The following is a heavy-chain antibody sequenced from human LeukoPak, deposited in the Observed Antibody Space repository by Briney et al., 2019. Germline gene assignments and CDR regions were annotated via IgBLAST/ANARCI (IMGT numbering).Heavy chain of an antibody. Sequence: GGSLRLSCAASGFTFSSDWMNWVRQAPGKGLEWVATINQDGGVKYYVDSVKGRFTISRDNAKNSLYLQMNSLRAEDTAVYYCARVGGSYFLDVWGKGTTVTVSS. CDR3: ARVGGSYFLDV. CDR1: GFTFSSDW. CDR2: INQDGGVK. V-gene: IGHV3-7*01. J-gene: IGHJ6*03. D-gene: IGHD1-26*01.